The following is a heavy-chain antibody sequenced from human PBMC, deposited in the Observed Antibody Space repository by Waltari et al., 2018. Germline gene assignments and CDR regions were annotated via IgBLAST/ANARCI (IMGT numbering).Heavy chain of an antibody. Sequence: QVQLVQSGAEVKKPGSSVKVSCKASGGTFSSYAISWVRQAPGQGLEWMGGIIPIFGTANYAQKFQGRVTITADESTSTAYMELSSLRSEDTAVYYCARDPPPYYDSSGYYSNYWGQGTLVTVSS. D-gene: IGHD3-22*01. CDR3: ARDPPPYYDSSGYYSNY. J-gene: IGHJ4*02. V-gene: IGHV1-69*13. CDR1: GGTFSSYA. CDR2: IIPIFGTA.